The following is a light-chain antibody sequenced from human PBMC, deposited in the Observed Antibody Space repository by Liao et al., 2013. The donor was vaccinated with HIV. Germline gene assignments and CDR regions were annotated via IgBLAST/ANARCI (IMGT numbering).Light chain of an antibody. Sequence: SYVLTQSPSVSVAPGKTARIICGGNNIGSKSLHWYQQKPGQAPVLVISYDSDRPSGIPERFSGSNSGNTATLTILRVEAGDEADYYCQAWDSSTVIFGGGTKLTVL. J-gene: IGLJ2*01. CDR3: QAWDSSTVI. CDR2: YDS. V-gene: IGLV3-21*01. CDR1: NIGSKS.